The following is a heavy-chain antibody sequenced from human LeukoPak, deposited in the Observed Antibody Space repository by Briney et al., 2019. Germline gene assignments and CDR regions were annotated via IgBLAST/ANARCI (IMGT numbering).Heavy chain of an antibody. J-gene: IGHJ4*02. Sequence: PGGYLRLSWAASGFTFSDYYMSWIRQAPGKGLEWVSYISSSGSTIYYADSVKGRFTISRDNAQNSLYLQMNSLRGEDAAVYYWARHRRFPDYWGQGTLVTVSS. CDR2: ISSSGSTI. V-gene: IGHV3-11*01. CDR1: GFTFSDYY. D-gene: IGHD3-16*01. CDR3: ARHRRFPDY.